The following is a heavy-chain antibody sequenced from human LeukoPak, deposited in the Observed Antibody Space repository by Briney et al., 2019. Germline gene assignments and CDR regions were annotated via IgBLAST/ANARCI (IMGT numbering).Heavy chain of an antibody. Sequence: PGGSLRLSCAASGFTFSSSGMHWVRQAPGKGLEWVAFIRDDGSNKYYADSVKGRFTISRDNSKNTLYLQMNSLRAEDTAVYYCARGPWSSGSGPATLYYMDVWGKGTTVTVSS. V-gene: IGHV3-30*02. CDR3: ARGPWSSGSGPATLYYMDV. D-gene: IGHD6-19*01. CDR2: IRDDGSNK. J-gene: IGHJ6*03. CDR1: GFTFSSSG.